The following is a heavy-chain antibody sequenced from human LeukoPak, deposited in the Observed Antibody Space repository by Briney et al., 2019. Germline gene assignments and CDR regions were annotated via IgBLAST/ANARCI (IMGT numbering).Heavy chain of an antibody. J-gene: IGHJ5*02. CDR1: GYTFTSYG. Sequence: ASVKVSCKASGYTFTSYGISWVRQAPGQGLEWMGWISAYNGNTNYAQKLQGRVTMTTDTSTSTAYMELRSLRSDDTAVYYCARDIVVVPAAKRARNWFDPWGQGTLVTVSS. CDR3: ARDIVVVPAAKRARNWFDP. D-gene: IGHD2-2*01. V-gene: IGHV1-18*01. CDR2: ISAYNGNT.